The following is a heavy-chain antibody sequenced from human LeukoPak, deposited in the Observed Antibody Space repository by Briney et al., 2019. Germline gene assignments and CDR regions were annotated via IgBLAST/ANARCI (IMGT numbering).Heavy chain of an antibody. CDR3: AREASGTFFN. CDR2: IHFGGST. CDR1: LGSISSDS. Sequence: SETLSLTCSVSLGSISSDSWTWIRQPPGKTLEWVGKIHFGGSTNYNPSLRGRVTISVDNSRKYFSLRLTSVTSADTAVYYCAREASGTFFNWGQGTLVSVSS. J-gene: IGHJ4*02. V-gene: IGHV4-59*01. D-gene: IGHD1-26*01.